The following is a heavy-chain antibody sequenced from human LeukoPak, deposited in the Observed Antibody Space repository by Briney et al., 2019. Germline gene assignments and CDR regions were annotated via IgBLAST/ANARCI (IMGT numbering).Heavy chain of an antibody. CDR3: ARDSTRDYYYYYMDV. CDR1: GFTFSDYY. D-gene: IGHD5-24*01. CDR2: ISSSGSTI. J-gene: IGHJ6*03. Sequence: GGSLRLSCAASGFTFSDYYMSWIRQAPGKGLEWVSYISSSGSTIYYADSVKGRFTISRDNAKNSLYLQMNSLRAEDTAVYYCARDSTRDYYYYYMDVWGKETTVTVSS. V-gene: IGHV3-11*01.